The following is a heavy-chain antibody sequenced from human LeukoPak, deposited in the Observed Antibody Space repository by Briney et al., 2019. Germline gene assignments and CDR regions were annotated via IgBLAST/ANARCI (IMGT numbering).Heavy chain of an antibody. Sequence: GGSPRLSCVASGFTFDDYAMHWVRQAPGKGLEWVSGLTWNSDTIGYADSVKGRFSISRDNAKNSLYLEMNSLRPADTALYYCTKDMSPTGTTLGYLDSWGQGTLVTVSS. CDR1: GFTFDDYA. D-gene: IGHD1-1*01. CDR2: LTWNSDTI. V-gene: IGHV3-9*01. CDR3: TKDMSPTGTTLGYLDS. J-gene: IGHJ4*02.